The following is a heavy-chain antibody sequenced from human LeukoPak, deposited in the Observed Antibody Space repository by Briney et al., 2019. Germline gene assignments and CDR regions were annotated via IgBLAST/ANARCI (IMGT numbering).Heavy chain of an antibody. J-gene: IGHJ3*02. CDR1: GYTFTGYY. V-gene: IGHV1-2*04. Sequence: GVSVKVSCKASGYTFTGYYMHWVRQAPGQGLEWMGWINPNSGGTNYAQKFQGWVTMTRDTSISTAYMELSRLRSDDTAVYYCARDLAVAGTEDAFDIWGQGTMVTVSS. CDR3: ARDLAVAGTEDAFDI. CDR2: INPNSGGT. D-gene: IGHD6-19*01.